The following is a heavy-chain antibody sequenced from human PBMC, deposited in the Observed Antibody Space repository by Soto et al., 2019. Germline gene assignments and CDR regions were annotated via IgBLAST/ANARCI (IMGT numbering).Heavy chain of an antibody. CDR3: ARERKNYYYYYGMDV. J-gene: IGHJ6*02. CDR2: IYYSGST. V-gene: IGHV4-61*01. Sequence: PSETLSLTCTVSGGSVSSGSYYWSWIRQPPGKGLEWIGYIYYSGSTNYNPSLKSRVTISVDTSKNQFSLKLSSVTAADTAVYYCARERKNYYYYYGMDVWGQGTTVTVSS. CDR1: GGSVSSGSYY.